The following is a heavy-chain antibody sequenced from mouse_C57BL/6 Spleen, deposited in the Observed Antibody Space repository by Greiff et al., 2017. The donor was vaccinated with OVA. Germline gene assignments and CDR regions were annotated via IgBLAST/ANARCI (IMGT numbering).Heavy chain of an antibody. J-gene: IGHJ1*03. CDR3: AKGYWYFDV. Sequence: QVQLKQPGAELVRPGTSVKLSCKASGYTFTSYWMHWVKQRPGQGLEWIGVIDPSDSYTNYNQKFKGKATLTVDTSSSTAYMQLSSLTSEDSAVYYCAKGYWYFDVWGTGTTVTVSS. V-gene: IGHV1-59*01. CDR1: GYTFTSYW. CDR2: IDPSDSYT.